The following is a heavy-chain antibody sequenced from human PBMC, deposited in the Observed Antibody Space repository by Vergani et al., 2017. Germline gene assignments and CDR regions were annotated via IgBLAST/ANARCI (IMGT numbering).Heavy chain of an antibody. J-gene: IGHJ2*01. CDR2: INPNSGGT. CDR3: ARGPTYYDFWSGYYTVWYFDL. D-gene: IGHD3-3*01. V-gene: IGHV1-2*02. Sequence: QVQLVQSGAEVKKPGASVKVSCKASGYTFTGYYMHWVRQAPGQGLEWMGWINPNSGGTNYAQKFQGRVTMTRDTSISTAYMELSRLRSDDTAVYYCARGPTYYDFWSGYYTVWYFDLWGRGTLVTVSS. CDR1: GYTFTGYY.